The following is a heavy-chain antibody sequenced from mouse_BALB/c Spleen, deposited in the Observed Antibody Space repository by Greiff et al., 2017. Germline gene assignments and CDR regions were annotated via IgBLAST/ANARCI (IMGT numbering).Heavy chain of an antibody. CDR3: AYYDYYYYAMDY. CDR1: GYSITSGYY. V-gene: IGHV3-6*02. D-gene: IGHD2-4*01. J-gene: IGHJ4*01. Sequence: EVQLVESGPGLVKPSQSLSLTCSVTGYSITSGYYWNWIRQFPGNKLEWMGYISYDGSNNYNPSLKNRISITRDTSKNQFFLKLNSVTTEDTATYYCAYYDYYYYAMDYWGQGTSVTVSS. CDR2: ISYDGSN.